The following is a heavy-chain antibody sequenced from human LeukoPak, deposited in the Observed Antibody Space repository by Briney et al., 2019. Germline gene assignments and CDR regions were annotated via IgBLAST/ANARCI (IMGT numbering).Heavy chain of an antibody. CDR1: GGSISSSSYY. CDR3: AREHYVWGSFNWFDP. J-gene: IGHJ5*02. D-gene: IGHD3-16*01. CDR2: IYYSGST. V-gene: IGHV4-39*07. Sequence: PSETLSLTCTVSGGSISSSSYYWGWIRQPPGKGLEWIGSIYYSGSTYYNPSLKSRVTISVDTSKNQFSLKLSSVTAADTAVYYCAREHYVWGSFNWFDPWGQGTLVTVSS.